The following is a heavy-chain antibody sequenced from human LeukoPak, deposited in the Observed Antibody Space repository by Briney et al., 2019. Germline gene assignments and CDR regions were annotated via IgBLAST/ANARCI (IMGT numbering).Heavy chain of an antibody. V-gene: IGHV3-30*02. CDR1: GFTFSSYG. CDR2: IRYDGSNK. J-gene: IGHJ3*02. D-gene: IGHD3-3*01. CDR3: AKSFWPPGKAAFDI. Sequence: GGSLRLSCAASGFTFSSYGMHWVRQAPGKGLEWVTFIRYDGSNKYYADSVKGRFTISRDNSKNTLYLQMNSLRAEDTAVYYCAKSFWPPGKAAFDIWGQGTMVTVSS.